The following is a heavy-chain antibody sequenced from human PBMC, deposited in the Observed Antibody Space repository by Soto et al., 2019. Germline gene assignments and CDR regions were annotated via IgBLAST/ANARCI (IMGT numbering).Heavy chain of an antibody. CDR2: IFYRGTT. CDR3: ARSYTLLVAALGE. V-gene: IGHV4-61*01. Sequence: QVQLQESGPGLVKPSETLSLTCTVSGGSVNSGTYYWSWIRQPPGKGLEWIGYIFYRGTTSYNPSLESRVTFSVDTSTNQFSLKLTSVTVADTAVYYCARSYTLLVAALGEWGQGTLVTVSS. D-gene: IGHD2-15*01. J-gene: IGHJ1*01. CDR1: GGSVNSGTYY.